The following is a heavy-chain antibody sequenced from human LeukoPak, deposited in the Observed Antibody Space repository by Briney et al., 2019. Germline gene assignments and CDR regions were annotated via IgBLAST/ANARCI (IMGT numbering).Heavy chain of an antibody. CDR3: ARAKVGGLDY. J-gene: IGHJ4*02. CDR1: GGSISSYY. D-gene: IGHD2-2*01. V-gene: IGHV4-38-2*02. CDR2: IYHSGST. Sequence: SETLSLTCTVSGGSISSYYWGWIRQPPGKGLEWIGSIYHSGSTYYNPSLKSRVTISVDTSKNQFSLKLSSVTAADTAVYYCARAKVGGLDYWGQGTLVTVSS.